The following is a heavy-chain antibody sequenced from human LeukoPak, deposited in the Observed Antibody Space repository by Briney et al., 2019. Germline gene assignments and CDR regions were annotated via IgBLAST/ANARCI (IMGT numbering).Heavy chain of an antibody. CDR1: GFTFSSYS. V-gene: IGHV3-21*01. D-gene: IGHD5-18*01. CDR3: ARWMVRPGGVRYMGYFDY. Sequence: TPGGSLRLSCAASGFTFSSYSMNWVRQAPGKGLEWVSSISSSSSYIYYADSVKGRFIISRDNAKNSLYLQMNSLRAEDTAVYYCARWMVRPGGVRYMGYFDYWGQGTLVTVSS. CDR2: ISSSSSYI. J-gene: IGHJ4*02.